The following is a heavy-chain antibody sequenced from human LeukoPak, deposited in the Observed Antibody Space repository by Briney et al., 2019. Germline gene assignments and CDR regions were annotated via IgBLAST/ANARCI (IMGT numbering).Heavy chain of an antibody. Sequence: GGSLRLSCAASGLTFGSYGMHWVRQAPGKGLEWVAVISYDGSNKYYADSVKGRFTISRDNSKNTLYLQMNSLRAEDTAVYYCAKDSETGTFDYWGQGTLVTVSS. V-gene: IGHV3-30*18. D-gene: IGHD1-1*01. J-gene: IGHJ4*02. CDR3: AKDSETGTFDY. CDR1: GLTFGSYG. CDR2: ISYDGSNK.